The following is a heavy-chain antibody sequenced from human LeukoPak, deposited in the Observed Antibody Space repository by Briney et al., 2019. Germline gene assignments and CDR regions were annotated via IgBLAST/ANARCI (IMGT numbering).Heavy chain of an antibody. CDR3: ARPRSSSFWFDP. V-gene: IGHV3-11*01. CDR1: GFTFSDYY. Sequence: GGSLRLSCAASGFTFSDYYMSWIRQAPGKGLEWVSYISSSGSTIYYADSVKGRFTISRDNANNSLYLQMNSLRAEDTAVYYCARPRSSSFWFDPWGQGTLVTVSS. J-gene: IGHJ5*02. D-gene: IGHD6-13*01. CDR2: ISSSGSTI.